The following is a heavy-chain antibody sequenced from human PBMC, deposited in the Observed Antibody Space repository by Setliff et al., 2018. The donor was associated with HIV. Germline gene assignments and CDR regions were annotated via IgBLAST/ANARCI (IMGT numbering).Heavy chain of an antibody. D-gene: IGHD2-2*01. V-gene: IGHV4-39*01. Sequence: SETLSLTCTVSGGSISIISYYWGWIRQPPGKGLEYIGSIYYSGSTYYNPSLKSRVTISVDTSKNQFSLNLSSVTAADTAVYYCARVDCSGTSCLYGFHFDSWGQGRLVTVSS. CDR3: ARVDCSGTSCLYGFHFDS. J-gene: IGHJ4*02. CDR2: IYYSGST. CDR1: GGSISIISYY.